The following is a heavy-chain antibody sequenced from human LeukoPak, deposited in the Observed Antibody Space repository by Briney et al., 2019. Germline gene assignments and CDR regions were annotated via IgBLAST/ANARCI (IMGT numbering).Heavy chain of an antibody. CDR2: VNPDGSSI. J-gene: IGHJ5*02. Sequence: GGSLRLSCAASGLTFSTYWMHWVRQTPGKGLAWVSRVNPDGSSINYADSVKGRFTISRDNAESTLYLQMKSVTAEDTAVYYCATAGNYRFDNWGQGILVTVSS. CDR3: ATAGNYRFDN. D-gene: IGHD5-24*01. CDR1: GLTFSTYW. V-gene: IGHV3-74*01.